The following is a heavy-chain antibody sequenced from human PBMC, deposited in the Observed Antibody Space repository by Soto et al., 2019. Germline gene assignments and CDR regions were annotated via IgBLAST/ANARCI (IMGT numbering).Heavy chain of an antibody. V-gene: IGHV3-9*01. D-gene: IGHD3-16*01. CDR2: ISWNSGSI. Sequence: SLRLSCAASGFTFDDYAMHWVRQAPGKGLGWVSGISWNSGSIGYADSVKGRFTISRDNAKNSLYLQMNSLRAEDTAVYYYARDSYYDYIWGSYALDYWGQGTLVTVSS. J-gene: IGHJ4*02. CDR1: GFTFDDYA. CDR3: ARDSYYDYIWGSYALDY.